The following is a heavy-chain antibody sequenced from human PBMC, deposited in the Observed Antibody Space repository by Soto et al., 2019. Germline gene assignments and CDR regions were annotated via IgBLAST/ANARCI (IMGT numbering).Heavy chain of an antibody. CDR3: ARDQVSWNYAWFDP. D-gene: IGHD1-7*01. J-gene: IGHJ5*02. V-gene: IGHV1-18*04. CDR1: VYTFTNYG. CDR2: ISAYNGNT. Sequence: XSVKASCQASVYTFTNYGISWVRQAPGQGLEWMGWISAYNGNTNYAQKLQGRVTMTTDTSTSTAYMELRSLRSDDTAVYYCARDQVSWNYAWFDPWGQGSLVTVSS.